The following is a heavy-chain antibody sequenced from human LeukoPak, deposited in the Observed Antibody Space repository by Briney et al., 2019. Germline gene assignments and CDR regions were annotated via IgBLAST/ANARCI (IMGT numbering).Heavy chain of an antibody. CDR1: GYTFTSYA. V-gene: IGHV1-2*02. CDR3: ARDPGYSSSSMDGWFDP. J-gene: IGHJ5*02. Sequence: ASVKVSCKASGYTFTSYAMNWVRQAPGQGLEWMGWINPNSGGTNYAQKFQGRVTMTRDTSISTAYMELSRLRSDDTAVYYCARDPGYSSSSMDGWFDPWGQGTLVTVSS. CDR2: INPNSGGT. D-gene: IGHD6-6*01.